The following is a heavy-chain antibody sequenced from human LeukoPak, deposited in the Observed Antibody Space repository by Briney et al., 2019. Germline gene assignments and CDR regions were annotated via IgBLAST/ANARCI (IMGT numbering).Heavy chain of an antibody. CDR2: INHSGST. J-gene: IGHJ5*02. CDR1: GGSFSGYY. V-gene: IGHV4-34*01. Sequence: ASETLSLTCAVYGGSFSGYYWSWIRQPPGKGLEWIGEINHSGSTNYNPSLKSRVTISVDTSKNQFSLKLSSEAAADTAVYYCASLHNLGDGYNPKIPWGQGTLVTVSS. D-gene: IGHD5-24*01. CDR3: ASLHNLGDGYNPKIP.